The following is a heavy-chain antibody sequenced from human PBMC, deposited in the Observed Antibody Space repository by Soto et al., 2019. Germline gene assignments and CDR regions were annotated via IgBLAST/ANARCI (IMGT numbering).Heavy chain of an antibody. CDR1: GYSFTSYD. CDR3: ARGRWGEAPTDYYYYGMDV. V-gene: IGHV1-69*01. D-gene: IGHD3-10*01. J-gene: IGHJ6*02. CDR2: IIPIFGTA. Sequence: QVHLVQSGAEVKKPGASVKVSCKASGYSFTSYDISWVRQAPGQGLEWMGGIIPIFGTANYAQKFQGRVTITADESTSTAYMELSSLRSEDTAVYYCARGRWGEAPTDYYYYGMDVWGQGTTVTVSS.